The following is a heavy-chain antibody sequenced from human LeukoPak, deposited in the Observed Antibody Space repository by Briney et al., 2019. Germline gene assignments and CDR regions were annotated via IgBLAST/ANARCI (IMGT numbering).Heavy chain of an antibody. J-gene: IGHJ6*02. CDR2: IDPSDSYT. Sequence: PGESLKISCKGSGYSFTSYWISWVRQMPGKGLEWMGMIDPSDSYTNYSPSFQGHVTISADKSISTAYLQWSSLKASDTAMYYCARQVVVVPAAYYYYYGMDVWGQGTTVTVSS. V-gene: IGHV5-10-1*01. D-gene: IGHD2-2*01. CDR3: ARQVVVVPAAYYYYYGMDV. CDR1: GYSFTSYW.